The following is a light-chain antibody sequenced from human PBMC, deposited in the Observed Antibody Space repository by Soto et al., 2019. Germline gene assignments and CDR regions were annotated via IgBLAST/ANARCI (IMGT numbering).Light chain of an antibody. CDR3: YSYAGSNNYV. Sequence: QSALTQPPSASGSPGQPVTISCTGTSSDVGGYDYVSWYQQHPGKAPKLMIFEVSKRPSGVPDRFSGSKSANTASLTVSGLQAEDEADYYCYSYAGSNNYVFGTGTKLTVL. CDR2: EVS. V-gene: IGLV2-8*01. J-gene: IGLJ1*01. CDR1: SSDVGGYDY.